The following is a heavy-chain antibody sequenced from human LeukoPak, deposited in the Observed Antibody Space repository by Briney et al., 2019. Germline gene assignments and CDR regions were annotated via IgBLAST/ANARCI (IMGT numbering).Heavy chain of an antibody. CDR1: GFTFSSYW. Sequence: PGGSLRLSCAASGFTFSSYWMSWVRQAPGKGLEWAANIKQDGSEKYYVDSVKGRFTISRDNAKNSLYLQMNSLRAEDTAVYYCARADYDFWSGYLRYFDYWGQGTLVTVSS. CDR2: IKQDGSEK. D-gene: IGHD3-3*01. J-gene: IGHJ4*02. CDR3: ARADYDFWSGYLRYFDY. V-gene: IGHV3-7*01.